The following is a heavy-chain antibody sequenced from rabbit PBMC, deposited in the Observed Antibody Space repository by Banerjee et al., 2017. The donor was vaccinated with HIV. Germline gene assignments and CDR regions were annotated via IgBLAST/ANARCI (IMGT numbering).Heavy chain of an antibody. CDR1: GFSFSSFHY. Sequence: QEQLVESGGDLVKPGASLTLTCTASGFSFSSFHYMCWVRQAPGKGLEWIACIYTGSSGSTYYASWVNGRFTISSHNAQNTLYLQLNSLTAADTATYFCVRDPRHYVSGWGNRLDLWGQGTLVTVS. CDR2: IYTGSSGST. CDR3: VRDPRHYVSGWGNRLDL. D-gene: IGHD4-1*01. J-gene: IGHJ3*01. V-gene: IGHV1S45*01.